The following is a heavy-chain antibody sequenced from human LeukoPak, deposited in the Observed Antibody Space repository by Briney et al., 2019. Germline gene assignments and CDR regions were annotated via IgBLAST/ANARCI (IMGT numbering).Heavy chain of an antibody. J-gene: IGHJ4*02. CDR3: AKDVMGSVRGVILDY. CDR1: GFTFSSYG. CDR2: ISYDGSNK. Sequence: PGGSLRLSCAASGFTFSSYGVHWVRQAPGKGLEWVAVISYDGSNKYYADSVKGRFTISRDNSKNTLFLQMNSLRAEDTAVYYCAKDVMGSVRGVILDYWGQGTLVTVSS. D-gene: IGHD3-10*02. V-gene: IGHV3-30*18.